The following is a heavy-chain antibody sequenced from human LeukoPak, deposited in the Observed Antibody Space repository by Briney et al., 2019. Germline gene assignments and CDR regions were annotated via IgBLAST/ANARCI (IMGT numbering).Heavy chain of an antibody. Sequence: GASVKVSCKASGYTFTGYYMHWVRQAPGQGPEWTGWINPNSGGTNYAQKFQGRVTMTRDTSISTAYMELSRLRSDDTAVYYCARVGDCSSTSCFLTDYWGQGTLVTVSS. CDR3: ARVGDCSSTSCFLTDY. J-gene: IGHJ4*02. D-gene: IGHD2-2*01. V-gene: IGHV1-2*02. CDR1: GYTFTGYY. CDR2: INPNSGGT.